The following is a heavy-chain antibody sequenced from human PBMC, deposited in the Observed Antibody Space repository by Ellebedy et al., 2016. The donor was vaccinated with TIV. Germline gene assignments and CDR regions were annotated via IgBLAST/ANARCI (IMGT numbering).Heavy chain of an antibody. V-gene: IGHV1-46*01. CDR3: AKDRGTTGVTWGDHLDT. Sequence: ASVKVSCKASGYSFTSHYIHWVRQAPGQGLEWVGIINPSRGTTVYAQKFRGRVTMTRDTSTSTVYMDLTGLRSDDSAVYYCAKDRGTTGVTWGDHLDTWGQGTLVTVSA. J-gene: IGHJ5*02. CDR1: GYSFTSHY. D-gene: IGHD1-1*01. CDR2: INPSRGTT.